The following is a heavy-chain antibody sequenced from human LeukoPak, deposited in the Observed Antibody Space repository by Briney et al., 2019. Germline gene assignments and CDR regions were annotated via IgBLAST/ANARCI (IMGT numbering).Heavy chain of an antibody. CDR3: ARSEVDTAMVFDY. V-gene: IGHV4-59*01. J-gene: IGHJ4*02. D-gene: IGHD5-18*01. CDR1: VGSISSYY. Sequence: PSETLSLTYTFWVGSISSYYWSWIRQPPGKGLEWIGYIYYSGSTNYNPSLKSRVTISVDTSKNQFPLKLSSVTAADTAVYYCARSEVDTAMVFDYWGQGTLVTVSS. CDR2: IYYSGST.